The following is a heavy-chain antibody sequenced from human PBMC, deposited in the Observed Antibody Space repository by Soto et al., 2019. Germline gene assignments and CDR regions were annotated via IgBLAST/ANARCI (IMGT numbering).Heavy chain of an antibody. CDR1: GGSISSSGYY. Sequence: SETLSLTCTVSGGSISSSGYYWGWIRQPPGKGLEWIGSIYYSGSTYYNPSLKSRVTISVDTSKNQFSLKLSSVTAADTAVYYCAAMAMGAASTYYYYGMDVWGQGTKVTV. CDR3: AAMAMGAASTYYYYGMDV. D-gene: IGHD6-13*01. J-gene: IGHJ6*02. CDR2: IYYSGST. V-gene: IGHV4-39*01.